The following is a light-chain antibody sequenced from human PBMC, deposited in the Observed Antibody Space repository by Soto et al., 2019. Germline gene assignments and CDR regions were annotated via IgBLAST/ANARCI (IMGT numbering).Light chain of an antibody. V-gene: IGLV2-14*01. CDR1: NSDIGGYNY. CDR3: CSYTSSTTVV. Sequence: QSVLTQPASVSGSPGQSITISCTGTNSDIGGYNYVSWYQQHPGKAPQLMIYAVSNRPSGVSNRFSGSKSGNTASLTISGLQAEDEADYYCCSYTSSTTVVFGGGTKLTVL. J-gene: IGLJ2*01. CDR2: AVS.